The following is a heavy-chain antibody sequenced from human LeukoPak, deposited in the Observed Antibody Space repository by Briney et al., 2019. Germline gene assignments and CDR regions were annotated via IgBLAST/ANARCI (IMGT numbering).Heavy chain of an antibody. D-gene: IGHD3-10*01. J-gene: IGHJ4*02. CDR3: ARGDLFGELLAVDY. CDR2: ISYDGSNK. V-gene: IGHV3-30-3*01. CDR1: GFTFSSYA. Sequence: GRSLRLSCAASGFTFSSYAMHWVRQAPGKGLEWAAVISYDGSNKYYADSVKGRFTISRDNSKNTLYLQMNSLRAEDTAVYYCARGDLFGELLAVDYWGQGTLVTVSS.